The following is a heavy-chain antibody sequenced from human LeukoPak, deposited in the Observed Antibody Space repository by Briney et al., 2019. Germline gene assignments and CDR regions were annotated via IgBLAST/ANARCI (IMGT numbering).Heavy chain of an antibody. D-gene: IGHD4-17*01. CDR3: GTLTYGQNWFDP. CDR1: GYTLTELS. CDR2: FDPEDGET. Sequence: ASVKVSCKVSGYTLTELSMHWVRQAPGKGLEWMGGFDPEDGETIYAQKFQGRVTMTEDTSTDTAYMELSSLRSEDTAVYYCGTLTYGQNWFDPWGQGALVTVSS. J-gene: IGHJ5*02. V-gene: IGHV1-24*01.